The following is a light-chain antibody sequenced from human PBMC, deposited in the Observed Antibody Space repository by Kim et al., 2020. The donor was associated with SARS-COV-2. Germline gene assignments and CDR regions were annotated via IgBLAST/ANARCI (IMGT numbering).Light chain of an antibody. CDR3: LQHSIYPPYS. CDR1: QGISIY. Sequence: ASVVDRVTITCRASQGISIYVAWFQQKPGKVPKRLIYAASNLQSGVPSRFSGSGSGTEFTLTISSLQPEDFATYYCLQHSIYPPYSFGQGTKLEI. CDR2: AAS. J-gene: IGKJ2*03. V-gene: IGKV1-17*03.